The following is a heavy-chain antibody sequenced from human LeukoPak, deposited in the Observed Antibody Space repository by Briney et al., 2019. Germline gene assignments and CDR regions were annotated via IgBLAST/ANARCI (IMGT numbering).Heavy chain of an antibody. CDR3: ARRNYYDSSGLMGGFDY. J-gene: IGHJ4*02. Sequence: GGSLRLSCVGSAFTFSTYAISWVRQAPGKGLEWVSGISATGGSAYYADSVKGRFTISRDNSKNTLYLQMNSLRAEDTAVYYCARRNYYDSSGLMGGFDYWGQGTLVTVSS. CDR1: AFTFSTYA. CDR2: ISATGGSA. V-gene: IGHV3-23*01. D-gene: IGHD3-22*01.